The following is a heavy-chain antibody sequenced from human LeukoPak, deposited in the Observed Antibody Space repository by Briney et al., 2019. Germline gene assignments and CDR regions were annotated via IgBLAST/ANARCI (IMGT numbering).Heavy chain of an antibody. Sequence: SETLSLTCTVSGGSISSSSYYWGWIRQPPGKGLEWIESIYYSGSTYYNPSLKSRVTISVDTSKNQFSLKLSSVTAADTAVYYCASQSLGYCSSTSCYKDYWGQGTLVTVSS. CDR2: IYYSGST. J-gene: IGHJ4*02. D-gene: IGHD2-2*02. CDR3: ASQSLGYCSSTSCYKDY. CDR1: GGSISSSSYY. V-gene: IGHV4-39*01.